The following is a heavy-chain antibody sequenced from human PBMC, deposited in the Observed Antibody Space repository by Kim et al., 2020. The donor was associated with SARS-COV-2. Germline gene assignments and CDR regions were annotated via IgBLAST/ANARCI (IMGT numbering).Heavy chain of an antibody. Sequence: GGSLRLSCAASGFTFSSYGMHWVRQAPGKGLEWVAVIWYDGSNKYYADSVKGRFTISRDNSKNTLYLQMNSLRAEDTAVYYCARTGIAANYYYYVMDVWGQGTTVTVSS. CDR1: GFTFSSYG. CDR2: IWYDGSNK. J-gene: IGHJ6*02. D-gene: IGHD6-25*01. CDR3: ARTGIAANYYYYVMDV. V-gene: IGHV3-33*08.